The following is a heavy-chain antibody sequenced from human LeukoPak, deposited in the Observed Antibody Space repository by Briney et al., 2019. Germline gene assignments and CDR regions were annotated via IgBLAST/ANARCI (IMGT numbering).Heavy chain of an antibody. D-gene: IGHD3-10*01. CDR2: ISRSSSSK. Sequence: PGGSLRLSCAASGFTFSTYSMNWVRQAPGKELEWVAYISRSSSSKHYADSVKGRFTISRDNAKNSLYLQMNSLRDEDTAVYYCVREDPSEYGSIDYWGQGTLVTVSS. CDR3: VREDPSEYGSIDY. CDR1: GFTFSTYS. V-gene: IGHV3-48*02. J-gene: IGHJ4*02.